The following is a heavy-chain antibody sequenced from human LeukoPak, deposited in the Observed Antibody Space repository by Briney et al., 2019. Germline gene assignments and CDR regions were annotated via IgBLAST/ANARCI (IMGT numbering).Heavy chain of an antibody. V-gene: IGHV4-39*07. D-gene: IGHD1-26*01. Sequence: SETLSLTCTVSGGSISSSSYYWGWIRQPPGKGLEWIGSINYSGSTYYNPSLKSRVTISVDTSKNQFSLKLRSVTAADTAVYYCARAIMVGATPFDYWGQGTLVTVSS. J-gene: IGHJ4*02. CDR3: ARAIMVGATPFDY. CDR1: GGSISSSSYY. CDR2: INYSGST.